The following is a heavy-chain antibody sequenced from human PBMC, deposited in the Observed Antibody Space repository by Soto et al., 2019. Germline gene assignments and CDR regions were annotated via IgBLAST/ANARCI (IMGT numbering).Heavy chain of an antibody. CDR1: GFTFSSYG. CDR2: IWYDGSNK. D-gene: IGHD3-9*01. V-gene: IGHV3-33*01. Sequence: GGSLRLSCAASGFTFSSYGMHWVRQAPGKGLEWVAVIWYDGSNKYYADSVKGRFTISRDNSKNTLYLQMNSLRAEDTAVYYCARGRKGGNNVLRYFDWLLPFDYWGQGTLVTVSS. CDR3: ARGRKGGNNVLRYFDWLLPFDY. J-gene: IGHJ4*02.